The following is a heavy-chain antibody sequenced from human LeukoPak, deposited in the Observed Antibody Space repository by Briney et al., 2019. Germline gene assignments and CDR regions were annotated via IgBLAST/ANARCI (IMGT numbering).Heavy chain of an antibody. Sequence: TPSGTLSLTCIVSGDSMSSSNWWSWVRQPPGKGLEWIGEIYHSGSSNYNPSLKSRVTISGDTSKNQISLKLSSVTAADTAVYYCARANRYDLYFDYWGQGTLVTVSS. CDR2: IYHSGSS. CDR3: ARANRYDLYFDY. D-gene: IGHD5-12*01. CDR1: GDSMSSSNW. V-gene: IGHV4-4*02. J-gene: IGHJ4*02.